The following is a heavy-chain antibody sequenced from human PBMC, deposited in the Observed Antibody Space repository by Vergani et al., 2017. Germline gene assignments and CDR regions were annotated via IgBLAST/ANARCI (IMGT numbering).Heavy chain of an antibody. V-gene: IGHV4-30-2*01. D-gene: IGHD4-23*01. CDR1: GGSISSGGYY. Sequence: QLQLQESGSGLVKPSQTLSLTCVVSGGSISSGGYYWSWIRQPPGKGLEWIGYIYHSGRNYYNPSLKSRVPRSVDRSKHQFSLKLSSVTAADTAVYYCARGGGYGGNSGFDYWGQGTLVTVSS. CDR3: ARGGGYGGNSGFDY. CDR2: IYHSGRN. J-gene: IGHJ4*02.